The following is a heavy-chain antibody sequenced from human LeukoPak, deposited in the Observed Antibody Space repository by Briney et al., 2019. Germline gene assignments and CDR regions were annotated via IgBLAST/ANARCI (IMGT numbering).Heavy chain of an antibody. J-gene: IGHJ4*02. Sequence: GGSLRLSCAASGFTFSNYWMHWVRQAPGKGLVWVSRINSDGSSTSYADSVKGRFTISRDNAKNTLYLQMNSLRAEDTAVYYCARGVSPLNYYFDYWGQGTLVTVSS. D-gene: IGHD6-13*01. V-gene: IGHV3-74*01. CDR3: ARGVSPLNYYFDY. CDR1: GFTFSNYW. CDR2: INSDGSST.